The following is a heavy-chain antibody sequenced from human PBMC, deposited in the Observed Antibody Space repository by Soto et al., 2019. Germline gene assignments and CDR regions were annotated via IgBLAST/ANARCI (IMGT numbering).Heavy chain of an antibody. J-gene: IGHJ3*01. D-gene: IGHD2-21*01. V-gene: IGHV2-5*02. CDR2: IFWDDDA. Sequence: QITLKESGPTLVKPTQTLTLTCIFSGFSFSADGVGVGWIRQPPGKALEWLALIFWDDDARYSPSLKSRLTITKDTSKNQVVLTMTNMDPVDTATYYCAHAYGRTSWPNDAFDVWGPGTVVTVSS. CDR3: AHAYGRTSWPNDAFDV. CDR1: GFSFSADGVG.